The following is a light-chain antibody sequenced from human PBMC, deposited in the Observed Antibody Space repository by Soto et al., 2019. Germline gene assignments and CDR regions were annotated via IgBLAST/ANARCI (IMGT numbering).Light chain of an antibody. V-gene: IGKV1-5*03. Sequence: DIQMTQSPSTLSASVGDGVTITCRASQSISSWLAWYQQKPGKAPKLLIYKASSLESGVPSRFSGSGSGTEFTLTISSLQPDDFANYYCQHQPTFGQGTKLEIK. J-gene: IGKJ2*01. CDR1: QSISSW. CDR2: KAS. CDR3: QHQPT.